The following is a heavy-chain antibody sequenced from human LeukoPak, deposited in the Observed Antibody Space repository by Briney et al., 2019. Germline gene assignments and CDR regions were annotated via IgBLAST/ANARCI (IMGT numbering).Heavy chain of an antibody. J-gene: IGHJ4*02. CDR2: INSDGSST. Sequence: AGGSLRLSSAASGFTFSRYWIHWVRQAPGKGLVWISRINSDGSSTSYADSVKGRFTISRDNAKNTLYLQMNSLRAEDTAVYYCARVKDSSGWFHFFDCWGQGTLVTVSS. V-gene: IGHV3-74*01. CDR3: ARVKDSSGWFHFFDC. D-gene: IGHD6-19*01. CDR1: GFTFSRYW.